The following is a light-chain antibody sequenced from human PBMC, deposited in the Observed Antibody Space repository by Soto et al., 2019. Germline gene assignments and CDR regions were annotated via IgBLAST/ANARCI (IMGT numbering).Light chain of an antibody. Sequence: EIVLTQSPATLSLSRGERATLSCRASQSVSNYLAWYQQKPGQAPRLLIYDVTNRATGIPARFSGSGSGTYFSLAISSLEPEDFAVYYCQSLFTFGPGTKVDIK. CDR2: DVT. CDR1: QSVSNY. CDR3: QSLFT. V-gene: IGKV3-11*01. J-gene: IGKJ3*01.